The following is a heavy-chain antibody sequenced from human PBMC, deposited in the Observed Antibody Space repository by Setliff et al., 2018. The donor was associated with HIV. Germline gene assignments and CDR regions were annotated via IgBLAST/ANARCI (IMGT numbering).Heavy chain of an antibody. CDR3: ARRGGISTTVEGPPPFDF. J-gene: IGHJ4*02. CDR1: GGSFSGYY. CDR2: IYYSGST. V-gene: IGHV4-59*08. Sequence: SETLSLTCAVYGGSFSGYYWSWVRQPPGKGLAGIGYIYYSGSTNYNPSLKSRVTISVDTSKTQFSLKLRSVTAADTAVYYCARRGGISTTVEGPPPFDFWGPGTLVTVSS. D-gene: IGHD3-22*01.